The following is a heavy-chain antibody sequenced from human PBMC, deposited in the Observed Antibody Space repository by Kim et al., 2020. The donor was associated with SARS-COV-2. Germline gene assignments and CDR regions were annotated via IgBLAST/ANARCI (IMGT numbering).Heavy chain of an antibody. CDR1: GFTFSSYG. J-gene: IGHJ3*02. D-gene: IGHD3-10*01. CDR3: ARETMVRGVIGAFDI. V-gene: IGHV3-33*01. CDR2: IWYDGSNK. Sequence: GGSLRLSCAASGFTFSSYGMHWVRQAPGKGLEWVAVIWYDGSNKYYADSVKGRFTISRDNSKNTLYLQMNSLRAEDTAVYYCARETMVRGVIGAFDIWGQGTMVTVSS.